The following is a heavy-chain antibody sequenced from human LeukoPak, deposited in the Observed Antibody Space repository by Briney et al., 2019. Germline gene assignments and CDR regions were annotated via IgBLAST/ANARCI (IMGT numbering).Heavy chain of an antibody. CDR2: MNQDGSRI. Sequence: PGGSLRLSCSVSGFTISNCWMTWVRQAPGKGLEWVANMNQDGSRIYYVDSVKGRFTISRDNAKNSLHLQMNSLRAEDTAVYYCARDPPPDDTSGYLDYWGQGALVTVSS. J-gene: IGHJ4*02. CDR3: ARDPPPDDTSGYLDY. V-gene: IGHV3-7*04. D-gene: IGHD3-22*01. CDR1: GFTISNCW.